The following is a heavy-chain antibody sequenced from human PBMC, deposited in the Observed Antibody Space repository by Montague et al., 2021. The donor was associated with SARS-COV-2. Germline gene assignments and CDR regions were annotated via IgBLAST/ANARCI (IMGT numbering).Heavy chain of an antibody. Sequence: SETLSLTCTVSGVSISSYYWTWIRQPPGKGLEWIGFIYYSGSTNYNPSLKSRVTISVDTSKNQFSLKLSSVTAAGTAVYYCAKQALTRYCTSTTCFGAAFDIRGQGTMVTVSS. CDR1: GVSISSYY. D-gene: IGHD2-2*01. V-gene: IGHV4-59*08. CDR2: IYYSGST. J-gene: IGHJ3*02. CDR3: AKQALTRYCTSTTCFGAAFDI.